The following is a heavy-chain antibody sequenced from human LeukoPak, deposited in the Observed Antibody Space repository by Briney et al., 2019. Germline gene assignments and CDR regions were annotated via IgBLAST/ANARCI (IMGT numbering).Heavy chain of an antibody. CDR3: ARDQTPFV. CDR1: GFTVSSNY. V-gene: IGHV3-53*01. J-gene: IGHJ4*02. CDR2: IYSGGST. Sequence: GGSLRLSCAASGFTVSSNYMSWVRQAPGKGLEWVSIIYSGGSTFYADSVKGRFTISRDNSKNTLYLQMNNLRADDTAVYYCARDQTPFVWGQGILVTVSS.